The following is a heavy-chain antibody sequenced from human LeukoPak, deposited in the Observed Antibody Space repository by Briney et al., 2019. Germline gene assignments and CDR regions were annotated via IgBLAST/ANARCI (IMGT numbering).Heavy chain of an antibody. J-gene: IGHJ6*03. CDR2: INPSGGST. V-gene: IGHV1-46*01. CDR1: GYTFTSYY. D-gene: IGHD3-3*01. Sequence: ASVKVSCKASGYTFTSYYMHWVRQAPGQGLEWMGIINPSGGSTSHAQKFQGRVTITRNTSISTAYMELSSLRSEDTAVYYCARGRRITIFGVVINNYYMDVWGKGTTVTVSS. CDR3: ARGRRITIFGVVINNYYMDV.